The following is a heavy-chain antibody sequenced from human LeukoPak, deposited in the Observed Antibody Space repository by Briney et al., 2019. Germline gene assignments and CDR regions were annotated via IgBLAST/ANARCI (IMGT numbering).Heavy chain of an antibody. Sequence: GASVKVSCKASGYTFTGYYMHWVRQAPGQGLEWMGWINPNSGGTNYAQKFQGGVTMTRDTSISTAYMELSRLRSDDTAVYYCARSLYSGSYYRFGYWGQGTLVTVSS. D-gene: IGHD1-26*01. V-gene: IGHV1-2*02. CDR3: ARSLYSGSYYRFGY. CDR1: GYTFTGYY. J-gene: IGHJ4*02. CDR2: INPNSGGT.